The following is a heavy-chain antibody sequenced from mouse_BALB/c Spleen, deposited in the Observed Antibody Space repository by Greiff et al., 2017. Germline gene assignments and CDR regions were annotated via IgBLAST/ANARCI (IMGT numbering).Heavy chain of an antibody. CDR2: IDPYNGGT. D-gene: IGHD1-1*01. CDR1: GYAFTSYN. J-gene: IGHJ4*01. Sequence: VQLKESGPELVKPGASVKVSCKASGYAFTSYNMYWVKQSHGKSLEWIGYIDPYNGGTSYNQKFKGKATLTVDKSSSTAYMHLNSLTSEDSAVYYCARSLITTVPYYAMDYWGQGTSVTVSS. V-gene: IGHV1S135*01. CDR3: ARSLITTVPYYAMDY.